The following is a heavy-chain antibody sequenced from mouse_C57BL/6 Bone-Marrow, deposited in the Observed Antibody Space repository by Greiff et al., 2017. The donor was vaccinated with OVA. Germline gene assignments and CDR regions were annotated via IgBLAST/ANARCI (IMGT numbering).Heavy chain of an antibody. J-gene: IGHJ3*01. CDR3: ARSVLRSFAY. V-gene: IGHV1-82*01. CDR1: GYAFSSSW. CDR2: IYPGDGDT. Sequence: VQGVESGPELVKPGASVKISCKASGYAFSSSWMNWVKQRPGKGLEWIGRIYPGDGDTNYNGKFKGKATLTADKSSSTAYMQLSSLTSEDSAVYFCARSVLRSFAYWGQGTLVTVSA. D-gene: IGHD1-1*01.